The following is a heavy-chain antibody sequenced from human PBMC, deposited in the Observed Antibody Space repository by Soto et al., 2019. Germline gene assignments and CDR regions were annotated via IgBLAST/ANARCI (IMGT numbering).Heavy chain of an antibody. Sequence: EVQLSESGGGLVQPGGSLRLSCAASGFTFSSHAMSWVRQAPGKGLEWVSGISNGGGNTYYADSVKGRITISRDNSKDTLYLQMNSLRAEDTAVYFCAKDRYSSGCNLDCWGQGPLVTVSS. J-gene: IGHJ4*02. CDR2: ISNGGGNT. CDR3: AKDRYSSGCNLDC. CDR1: GFTFSSHA. V-gene: IGHV3-23*01. D-gene: IGHD6-19*01.